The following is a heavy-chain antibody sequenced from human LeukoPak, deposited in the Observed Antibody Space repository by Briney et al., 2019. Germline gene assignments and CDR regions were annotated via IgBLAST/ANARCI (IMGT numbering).Heavy chain of an antibody. CDR1: GESINPYY. J-gene: IGHJ6*03. Sequence: SETLSLTCTVSGESINPYYWNWIRQPAGKGLEWIGHIYKSGSTNYNPSLKSRVTMSLDTSKNQFSLKLRSVTATDTAVYFCARSFLDYMDVWGKGTTVTVSS. CDR2: IYKSGST. V-gene: IGHV4-4*07. D-gene: IGHD2/OR15-2a*01. CDR3: ARSFLDYMDV.